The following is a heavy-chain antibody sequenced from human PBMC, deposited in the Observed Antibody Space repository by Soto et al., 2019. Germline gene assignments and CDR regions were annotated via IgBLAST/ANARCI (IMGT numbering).Heavy chain of an antibody. J-gene: IGHJ5*02. Sequence: PSETLSLTCAVYVGSFSGYDWSWIRQSPGKGLEWIGEINHSGSTNYNPSLKSRAIISVDTSKNQFSLKLSSVTAADTAVYYCARGGPYCGTTSRLVFRSWFDPWGQGTLVTVSS. CDR3: ARGGPYCGTTSRLVFRSWFDP. D-gene: IGHD2-2*01. CDR1: VGSFSGYD. CDR2: INHSGST. V-gene: IGHV4-34*01.